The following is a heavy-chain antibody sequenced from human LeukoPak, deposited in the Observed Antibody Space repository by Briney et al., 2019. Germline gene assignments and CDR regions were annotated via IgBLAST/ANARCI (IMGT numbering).Heavy chain of an antibody. CDR1: GGTFSSYA. V-gene: IGHV1-69*01. D-gene: IGHD1-26*01. J-gene: IGHJ3*02. CDR3: ARDGDYSGSYFLSYAFDI. CDR2: IIPIFGTA. Sequence: SVKVSCKASGGTFSSYAISWVRQAPGQGLEWMGGIIPIFGTANYAQKFQGRVTITADESTSTAYMELSSLRSEDTAVYYCARDGDYSGSYFLSYAFDIWGQGTMVTVSS.